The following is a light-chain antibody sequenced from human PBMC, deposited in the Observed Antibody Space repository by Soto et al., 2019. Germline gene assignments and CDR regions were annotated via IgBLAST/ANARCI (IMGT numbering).Light chain of an antibody. CDR3: QQFGNSPYT. J-gene: IGKJ2*01. CDR1: QSVSSSY. Sequence: EIVLTQSPGTLSLSPGERATLSCRASQSVSSSYLAWYQQKPGQAPRLLIYGASSRATGIPDRFSGSGSGTDFTLTISRLEPEEFAVYYCQQFGNSPYTFGQGTRLAIK. V-gene: IGKV3-20*01. CDR2: GAS.